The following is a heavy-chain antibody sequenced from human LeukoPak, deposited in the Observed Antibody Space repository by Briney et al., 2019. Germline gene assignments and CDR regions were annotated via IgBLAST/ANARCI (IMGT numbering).Heavy chain of an antibody. CDR2: INPNSGGT. J-gene: IGHJ4*02. V-gene: IGHV1-2*02. CDR1: GYTFTGFY. D-gene: IGHD6-19*01. CDR3: AREEGSGCYDY. Sequence: ASVKVSCKASGYTFTGFYLHWVRQAPGQGLEWMGWINPNSGGTNFAQKFQRRVTMTGDTSISTAYMELSRLTSDDTAVCYCAREEGSGCYDYWGQGTKVTVSS.